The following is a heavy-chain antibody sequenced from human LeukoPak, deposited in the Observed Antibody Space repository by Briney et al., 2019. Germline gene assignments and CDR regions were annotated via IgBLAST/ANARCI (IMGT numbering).Heavy chain of an antibody. CDR2: ISSSGSTI. CDR1: GFTFSSYE. J-gene: IGHJ5*02. V-gene: IGHV3-48*03. D-gene: IGHD3-22*01. Sequence: GSLRLSCAASGFTFSSYEMNWVRQAPGKGLEWVSYISSSGSTIYYADSVKGRFTISRDNAKNSLYLQMNSLRAEDTAVYYCAREGYYDSSGYDSFDPWGQGTLVTVSS. CDR3: AREGYYDSSGYDSFDP.